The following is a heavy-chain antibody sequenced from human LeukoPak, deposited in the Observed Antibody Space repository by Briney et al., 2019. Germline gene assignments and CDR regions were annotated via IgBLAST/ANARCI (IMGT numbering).Heavy chain of an antibody. CDR1: GFAFSSHW. Sequence: GGSLRLSCAASGFAFSSHWMNWGRQAPGKGLEWVGNIKQDGSEKYYVDSVKGRFTISRDNAKNSLYLQMNSLRAEDTAVYYCARDSGYSSSWYLSSYWGQGTLVTVSS. V-gene: IGHV3-7*01. CDR2: IKQDGSEK. D-gene: IGHD6-13*01. J-gene: IGHJ4*02. CDR3: ARDSGYSSSWYLSSY.